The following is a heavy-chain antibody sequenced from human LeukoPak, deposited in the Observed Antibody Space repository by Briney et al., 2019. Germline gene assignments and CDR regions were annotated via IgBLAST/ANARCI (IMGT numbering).Heavy chain of an antibody. Sequence: SDTLSLTCTVSGGSISSYYWSWIRQPPGRGLEWIGYIYYSGSTNYNPSLKSRVTISVDTSKNQFSLKLSSVTAADTAVYYCARISAVAGHFDYWGQGTLVTVSS. J-gene: IGHJ4*02. CDR1: GGSISSYY. V-gene: IGHV4-59*07. D-gene: IGHD6-19*01. CDR2: IYYSGST. CDR3: ARISAVAGHFDY.